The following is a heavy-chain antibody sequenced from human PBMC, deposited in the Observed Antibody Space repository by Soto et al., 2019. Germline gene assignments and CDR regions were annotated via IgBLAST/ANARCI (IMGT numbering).Heavy chain of an antibody. D-gene: IGHD4-17*01. Sequence: PTLVNPTETLTLTCTVSGFSLSNARMGVSWIRQPPGKALEWLAHIFSNDEKSYSTSLKSRLTISKDTSKSQVVLTMTNMDPVDTATYYCARKTTVTTEYYYYYYMDVWGKGTTVTVSS. CDR1: GFSLSNARMG. V-gene: IGHV2-26*01. CDR3: ARKTTVTTEYYYYYYMDV. CDR2: IFSNDEK. J-gene: IGHJ6*03.